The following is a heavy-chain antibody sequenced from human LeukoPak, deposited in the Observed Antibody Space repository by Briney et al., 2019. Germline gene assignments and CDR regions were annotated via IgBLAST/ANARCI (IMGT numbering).Heavy chain of an antibody. V-gene: IGHV3-7*05. CDR2: IKQDGSER. Sequence: GGSLRLSCAAFGFTFSTYWTNWVGQAPGKGLEWVAKIKQDGSERYYVDSVRGRFIISRDNAKNLVYLQTNSLRAEDTAVYYCARADRYGTTWYGRVDYWGQGTLVTVSS. D-gene: IGHD6-13*01. J-gene: IGHJ4*02. CDR3: ARADRYGTTWYGRVDY. CDR1: GFTFSTYW.